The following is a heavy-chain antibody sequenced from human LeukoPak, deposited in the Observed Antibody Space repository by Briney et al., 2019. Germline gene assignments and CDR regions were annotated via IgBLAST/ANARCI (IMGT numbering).Heavy chain of an antibody. CDR2: INPNSDGT. V-gene: IGHV1-2*02. J-gene: IGHJ4*02. CDR3: ARGGSGGGVFVY. CDR1: GYTFTAYY. Sequence: GASVKVSCKASGYTFTAYYIHWVRQAPGQGLEWMGWINPNSDGTNYAQKFQGRVTMARDTSISTAYMELSSLTSDDTAVYYCARGGSGGGVFVYWGQGTPVSVSS. D-gene: IGHD6-19*01.